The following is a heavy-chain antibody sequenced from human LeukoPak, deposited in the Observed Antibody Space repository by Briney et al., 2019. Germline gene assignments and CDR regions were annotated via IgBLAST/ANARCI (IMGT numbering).Heavy chain of an antibody. CDR1: GFTFSSYT. CDR3: ARDGGPCSGGSCYPPYYYGMDV. Sequence: PGGSLRLSCAASGFTFSSYTMNWVRQAPGKGLEWVSSISSSSSTIYHADSVKGRFTISRDNAKNSLYLQMNSLRDEDTAVYYCARDGGPCSGGSCYPPYYYGMDVWGQGTTVTVSS. D-gene: IGHD2-15*01. J-gene: IGHJ6*02. V-gene: IGHV3-48*02. CDR2: ISSSSSTI.